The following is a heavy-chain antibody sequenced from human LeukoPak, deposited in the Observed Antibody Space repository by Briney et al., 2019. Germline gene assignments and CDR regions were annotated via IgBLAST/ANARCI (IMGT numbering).Heavy chain of an antibody. J-gene: IGHJ6*03. D-gene: IGHD3-3*01. V-gene: IGHV4-61*02. CDR1: GGSISSGSYY. Sequence: SQTLSLTCTVSGGSISSGSYYWSWIRQPAGKGLEWIGRIYTSGSTNYNPSLKSRVTISVDTSKNHFSLKLSSVTAADTAVYYCARRFLGPSHYYYMDVWGKGTTVTVSS. CDR3: ARRFLGPSHYYYMDV. CDR2: IYTSGST.